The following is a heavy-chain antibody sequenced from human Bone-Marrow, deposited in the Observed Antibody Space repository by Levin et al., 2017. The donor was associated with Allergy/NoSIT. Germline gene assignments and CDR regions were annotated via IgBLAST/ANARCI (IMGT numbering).Heavy chain of an antibody. Sequence: GGSLRLSCAASFSFSPYTMVWFRQAPGKGLEWVSSISSSSSYIYYADSVRGRFTISRDNAKNSVSLLMNSLRAEDTAIYYCATRRDCAAGNCYYEDFEEWGQGTLVSVSS. V-gene: IGHV3-21*01. D-gene: IGHD2-15*01. CDR1: FSFSPYT. CDR3: ATRRDCAAGNCYYEDFEE. CDR2: ISSSSSYI. J-gene: IGHJ1*01.